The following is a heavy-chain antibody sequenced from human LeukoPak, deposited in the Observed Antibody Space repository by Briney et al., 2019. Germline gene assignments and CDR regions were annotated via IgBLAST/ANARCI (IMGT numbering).Heavy chain of an antibody. CDR3: AKRYCSSTTCYDDRGAFDY. Sequence: SETLSLTCGVSGGSISSNNWWSWVRQPPGQGLEWIGEIYHSGSANYNPSLKSRVTISVDKSKNQLSLKLISVTAADTAVYYCAKRYCSSTTCYDDRGAFDYWGQGTLVTVSS. CDR2: IYHSGSA. CDR1: GGSISSNNW. D-gene: IGHD2-2*01. V-gene: IGHV4-4*02. J-gene: IGHJ4*02.